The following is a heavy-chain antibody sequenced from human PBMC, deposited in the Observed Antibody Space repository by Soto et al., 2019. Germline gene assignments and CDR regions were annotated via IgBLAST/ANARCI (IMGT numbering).Heavy chain of an antibody. CDR1: GGIFSTYA. D-gene: IGHD3-10*01. Sequence: QVQLVQSGAEVKKPGSSVKVSCKASGGIFSTYAISWLRQAPGQGLEWMGGIIPLFGTPNYAQRFQGRVTITADEYTSTAYMELRRLRSEDTAVYYCARDRDDDGSGNYYNRIDFWGQGTLVTVSS. V-gene: IGHV1-69*01. CDR2: IIPLFGTP. J-gene: IGHJ4*02. CDR3: ARDRDDDGSGNYYNRIDF.